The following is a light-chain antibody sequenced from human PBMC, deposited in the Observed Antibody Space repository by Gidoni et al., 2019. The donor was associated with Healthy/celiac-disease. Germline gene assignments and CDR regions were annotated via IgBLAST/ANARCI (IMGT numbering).Light chain of an antibody. V-gene: IGKV3-15*01. J-gene: IGKJ1*01. Sequence: EIVMTHSPATLSVSPGERATLSCRASQSVSSNVAWYQQKPGQAPRLLIYGASTRATGIPARFSGSGSGTEFTLTISSLQSEDFAVYYCQQYNNWPPWTFXXXTKVEIK. CDR3: QQYNNWPPWT. CDR1: QSVSSN. CDR2: GAS.